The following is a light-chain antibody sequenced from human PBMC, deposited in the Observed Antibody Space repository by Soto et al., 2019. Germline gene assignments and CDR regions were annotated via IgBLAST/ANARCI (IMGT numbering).Light chain of an antibody. CDR1: SSDVDGYNF. J-gene: IGLJ2*01. V-gene: IGLV2-14*01. CDR3: SSYTSSSTLVV. Sequence: QSALTQPASVSGSPGQSITIPCTGTSSDVDGYNFVSWYQQYPGKAPKLMIYDVTNRPSGVSNRFSASKSGNTASLTISGLQAEDEANYYCSSYTSSSTLVVFGGGTQLTVL. CDR2: DVT.